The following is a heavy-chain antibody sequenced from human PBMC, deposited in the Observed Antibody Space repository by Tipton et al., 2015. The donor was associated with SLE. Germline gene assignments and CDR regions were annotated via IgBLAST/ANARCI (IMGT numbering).Heavy chain of an antibody. Sequence: TLSLTCTVSGGSISNYYWSWIRQPPGKGLEWIGYIYYSGSTNYNPSLKSRVTMSVDTSKNQFSLKLSSVTAADTAVYYRARIKLTYYDSSGYGPDYFDYWGQGTLVTASS. V-gene: IGHV4-59*01. CDR1: GGSISNYY. CDR3: ARIKLTYYDSSGYGPDYFDY. D-gene: IGHD3-22*01. J-gene: IGHJ4*02. CDR2: IYYSGST.